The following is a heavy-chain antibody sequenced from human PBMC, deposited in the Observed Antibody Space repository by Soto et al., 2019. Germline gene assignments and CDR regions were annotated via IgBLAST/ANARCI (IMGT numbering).Heavy chain of an antibody. J-gene: IGHJ4*02. D-gene: IGHD3-16*01. CDR2: IIPILGRP. CDR3: AILGLDVDS. CDR1: GDTPSTYA. Sequence: QVQLVQSGAEVQKPGSSVNVSCKASGDTPSTYAISWVRQAPGQGLEWMGGIIPILGRPNYTQRFQGRITISADTSTSTTYMELNSVTSDDTAVFYCAILGLDVDSWGQGTLVIVSS. V-gene: IGHV1-69*14.